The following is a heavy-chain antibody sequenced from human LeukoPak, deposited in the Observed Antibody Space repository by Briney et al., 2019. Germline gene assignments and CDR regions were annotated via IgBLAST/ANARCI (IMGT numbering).Heavy chain of an antibody. Sequence: GGSLRLSCVASEFSFSSYGIHWVRQAPGKGLEWVTFIRSDGSDKFYEDSVKGRFTISRDNSKNTVYLQMNSLRAEDAAVYYCAKELDFDGGTFFFDHWGQGALVTVSS. D-gene: IGHD1-1*01. CDR3: AKELDFDGGTFFFDH. V-gene: IGHV3-30*02. CDR2: IRSDGSDK. J-gene: IGHJ4*02. CDR1: EFSFSSYG.